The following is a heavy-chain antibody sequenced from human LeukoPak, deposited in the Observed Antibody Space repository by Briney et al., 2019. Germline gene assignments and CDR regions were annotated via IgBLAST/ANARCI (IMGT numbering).Heavy chain of an antibody. CDR1: GGSISNYY. CDR2: IYYSGST. V-gene: IGHV4-59*08. Sequence: KPSETLSLTCTVSGGSISNYYWSWIRQPPGKGLEWIGYIYYSGSTNYNPSLKSRVTISVDTSENQFSLKLSSVTAADTAVYYCARGGRWEHFDYWGQGTLVTVSS. J-gene: IGHJ4*02. D-gene: IGHD1-1*01. CDR3: ARGGRWEHFDY.